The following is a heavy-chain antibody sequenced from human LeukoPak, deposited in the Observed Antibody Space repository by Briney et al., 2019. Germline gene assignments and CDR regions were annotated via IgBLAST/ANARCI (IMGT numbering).Heavy chain of an antibody. CDR2: ISYDGSNK. D-gene: IGHD3-22*01. CDR1: GFTFSSYG. J-gene: IGHJ4*02. Sequence: GRSLRLSCAASGFTFSSYGMHWVRQAPGKGLEWVAVISYDGSNKYYADSVKGRFTISRDDSKNTLYLQMNSLRAEDTAVYYCAKDDSSDYWGRRTLVTVSS. CDR3: AKDDSSDY. V-gene: IGHV3-30*18.